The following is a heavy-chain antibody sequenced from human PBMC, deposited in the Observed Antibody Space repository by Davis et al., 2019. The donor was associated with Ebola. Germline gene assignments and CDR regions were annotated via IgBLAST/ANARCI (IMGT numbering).Heavy chain of an antibody. J-gene: IGHJ5*02. Sequence: ESLKISCAASGFTFSSYSMNWVRQAPGKGLEWVSYISSSSSYTNYADSVKGRFTISRDNAKNSLYLQMNSLRAEDTAVYYCARAGSPGSVDLWGQGTLVTVSS. CDR1: GFTFSSYS. D-gene: IGHD3-10*01. V-gene: IGHV3-21*05. CDR2: ISSSSSYT. CDR3: ARAGSPGSVDL.